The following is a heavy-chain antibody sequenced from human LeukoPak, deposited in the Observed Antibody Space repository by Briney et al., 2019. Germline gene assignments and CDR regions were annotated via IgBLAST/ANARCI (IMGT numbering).Heavy chain of an antibody. V-gene: IGHV4-34*01. J-gene: IGHJ6*03. D-gene: IGHD3-16*02. CDR3: ARGLRFIQGPGYYYMDV. CDR1: GGTFNAYY. Sequence: PSGTLSLTCAVYGGTFNAYYWPWIRQTPGKGLEWIGEINHSGNTNYNPSLESRVTISADTSKNQFSLNLGSVTAADTAIYYCARGLRFIQGPGYYYMDVWGKGTTVTVSS. CDR2: INHSGNT.